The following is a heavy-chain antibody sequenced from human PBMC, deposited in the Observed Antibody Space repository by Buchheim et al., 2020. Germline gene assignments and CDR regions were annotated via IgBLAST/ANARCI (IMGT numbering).Heavy chain of an antibody. D-gene: IGHD3-22*01. CDR2: ISGSGGST. CDR3: AKALLSDYYDSSGYYYSPFDY. Sequence: EVQLLESGGGLVQPGGSLRLSCAASGFTFSSYAMSWVRQAPGKGLEWVSAISGSGGSTYYADSVKGRFTISRDNSKNTLYLQMNSLRAEDTAVYYCAKALLSDYYDSSGYYYSPFDYWGQGTL. CDR1: GFTFSSYA. V-gene: IGHV3-23*01. J-gene: IGHJ4*02.